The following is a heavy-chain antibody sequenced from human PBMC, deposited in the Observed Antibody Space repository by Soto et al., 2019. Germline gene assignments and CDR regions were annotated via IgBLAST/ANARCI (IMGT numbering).Heavy chain of an antibody. CDR3: ARATTRFYYYGMDV. D-gene: IGHD4-17*01. Sequence: SETLSLTCTVSGGSISSGDYYWSWIRQPPGKGLEWIGYIYYSGSTYYNPSLKSRVTISVDTSKNQFSLKLSSVTAADTAVYYCARATTRFYYYGMDVWGQGTTVTVSS. CDR2: IYYSGST. CDR1: GGSISSGDYY. V-gene: IGHV4-30-4*01. J-gene: IGHJ6*02.